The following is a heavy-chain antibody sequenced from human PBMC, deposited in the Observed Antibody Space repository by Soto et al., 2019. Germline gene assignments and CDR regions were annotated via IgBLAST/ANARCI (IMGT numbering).Heavy chain of an antibody. Sequence: GWSLRLSCAASGFTFSSYAMHWVRQAPGKGLEWVAFISYDGSNKYYADSVKGRFTISRDNSKNTLYLQMNSLRAEDTAVYYCDSSEYELRPFDYWGQGTLVTVSS. CDR3: DSSEYELRPFDY. J-gene: IGHJ4*02. V-gene: IGHV3-30-3*01. CDR1: GFTFSSYA. CDR2: ISYDGSNK. D-gene: IGHD6-6*01.